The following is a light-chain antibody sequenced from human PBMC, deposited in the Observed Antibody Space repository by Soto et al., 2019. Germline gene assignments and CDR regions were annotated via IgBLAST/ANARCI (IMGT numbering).Light chain of an antibody. CDR2: DVS. CDR3: SSYTSSSTYV. Sequence: QSALTQPASVSGSPGQSITISCTGTSXDVGGYNYVSWYQQHPGKVPKLMIYDVSNRPSGVSNRFSGSKSGNTASLTISGLQAEDEADYYCSSYTSSSTYVFGIGTKLTVL. V-gene: IGLV2-14*03. J-gene: IGLJ1*01. CDR1: SXDVGGYNY.